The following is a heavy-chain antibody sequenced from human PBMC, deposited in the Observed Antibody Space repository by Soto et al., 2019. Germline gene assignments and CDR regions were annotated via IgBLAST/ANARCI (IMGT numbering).Heavy chain of an antibody. Sequence: QVQLVQSGAEVKKPGASVQVSCTASGYTFTSYGISWVRQAPGQGLEWMGWISGYNGNTKYAQKLQGRVTMTTDTSTSTAYMELRSLRSDDTAVDYGARDLGGQIVDYWGQGTLVTVSS. CDR1: GYTFTSYG. CDR3: ARDLGGQIVDY. D-gene: IGHD1-26*01. V-gene: IGHV1-18*01. J-gene: IGHJ4*02. CDR2: ISGYNGNT.